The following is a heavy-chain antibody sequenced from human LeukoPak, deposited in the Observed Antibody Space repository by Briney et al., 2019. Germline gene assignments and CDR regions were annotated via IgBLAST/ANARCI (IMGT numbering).Heavy chain of an antibody. D-gene: IGHD2-15*01. CDR2: ISYDGSNK. J-gene: IGHJ5*02. V-gene: IGHV3-30*14. Sequence: GGSLRLSCAASGFTFSTYAMHWVRQAPGKGLEWVALISYDGSNKNYADSVKGRFTISRDNSKNTLYLQMNSLRAEDTAVYYCARGRRAAPDNWFDPWGQGTLVTVSS. CDR1: GFTFSTYA. CDR3: ARGRRAAPDNWFDP.